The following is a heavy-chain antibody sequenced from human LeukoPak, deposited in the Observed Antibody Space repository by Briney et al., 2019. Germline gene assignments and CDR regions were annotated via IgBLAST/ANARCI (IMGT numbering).Heavy chain of an antibody. CDR1: GFTFSSYW. Sequence: GGSLRLSCAASGFTFSSYWMSWVRQARGKGVEWVANIKQDGSEKYYVDSVKGRFTISRDNAKNSLYLQMNSLRADATAVSYCARDAWIQLWLYFDYWGQGTLVTVSS. V-gene: IGHV3-7*03. J-gene: IGHJ4*02. CDR3: ARDAWIQLWLYFDY. CDR2: IKQDGSEK. D-gene: IGHD5-18*01.